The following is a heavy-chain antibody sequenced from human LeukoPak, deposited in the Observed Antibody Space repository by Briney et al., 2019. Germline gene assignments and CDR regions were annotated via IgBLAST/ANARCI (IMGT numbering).Heavy chain of an antibody. D-gene: IGHD3-16*01. V-gene: IGHV3-33*01. CDR1: GFTFSSYG. CDR3: ARDSDFRGEFEAEKGDY. J-gene: IGHJ4*02. Sequence: GGSLRLSCAASGFTFSSYGMHWVRQAPGKGLEWVAVIWYDGSNKYYADSVKGRFTISRDNSKNTLYLQVNSLRAEDTAVYYCARDSDFRGEFEAEKGDYWGQGTLVTVSS. CDR2: IWYDGSNK.